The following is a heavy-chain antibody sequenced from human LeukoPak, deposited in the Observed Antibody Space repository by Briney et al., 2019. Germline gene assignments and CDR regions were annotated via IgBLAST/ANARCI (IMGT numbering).Heavy chain of an antibody. CDR1: GGSLTNYY. J-gene: IGHJ4*02. Sequence: SETLSLTCSVSGGSLTNYYWGWIRQPPGKGLEFIGYIHSDGTTNYDSSLQSRVAISLDTPKIQFSLRLYSVTAADTALYFCARLNFRGGEALHFDSWGQGTLVTVSS. CDR2: IHSDGTT. V-gene: IGHV4-4*09. D-gene: IGHD3-16*01. CDR3: ARLNFRGGEALHFDS.